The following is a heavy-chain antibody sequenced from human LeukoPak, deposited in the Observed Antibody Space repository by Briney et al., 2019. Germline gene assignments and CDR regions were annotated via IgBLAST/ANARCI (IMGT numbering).Heavy chain of an antibody. V-gene: IGHV3-23*01. D-gene: IGHD2-15*01. CDR3: AKGSLSYCSGRCYYFDY. Sequence: PGGSLRLSCAASAVTFSSYAMSWVRQAPGKGLEWVSGISGSDGGTYNADSVKGRFTISRDNSKNTLYLQMNSLRAEDAAVYYCAKGSLSYCSGRCYYFDYWGQGTLVTVSS. J-gene: IGHJ4*02. CDR1: AVTFSSYA. CDR2: ISGSDGGT.